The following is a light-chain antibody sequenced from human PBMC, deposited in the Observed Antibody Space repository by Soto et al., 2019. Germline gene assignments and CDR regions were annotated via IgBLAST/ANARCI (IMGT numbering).Light chain of an antibody. J-gene: IGKJ1*01. CDR2: LGS. CDR1: QSLLHSNGYNY. V-gene: IGKV2-28*01. CDR3: MRTLQTPWT. Sequence: DIVMTQSPLSLPVTPGESASISCRSSQSLLHSNGYNYLDWYLQKPGQSPQLLVYLGSDRASGVPDRFRGSGSGTDFTLKISRVEAEDVGVYYCMRTLQTPWTFGQGTKVEIK.